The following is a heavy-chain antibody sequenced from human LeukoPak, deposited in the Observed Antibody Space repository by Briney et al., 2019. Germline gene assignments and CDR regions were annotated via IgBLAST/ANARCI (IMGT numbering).Heavy chain of an antibody. V-gene: IGHV1-18*01. D-gene: IGHD3-22*01. Sequence: GASVKVSCKASGGTFSSYAISWVRQAPGQGLEWMGWISAYNGNTNYAQKLQGRVTMTTDTSTSTAYMELRSLRSDDTAVYYCARADYYDSSGYYFLWGQGTLVTVSS. CDR1: GGTFSSYA. CDR2: ISAYNGNT. J-gene: IGHJ4*02. CDR3: ARADYYDSSGYYFL.